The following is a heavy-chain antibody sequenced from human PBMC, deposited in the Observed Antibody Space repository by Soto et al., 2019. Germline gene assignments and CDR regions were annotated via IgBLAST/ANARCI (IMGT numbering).Heavy chain of an antibody. CDR3: AREIAVAGFDY. V-gene: IGHV3-33*01. J-gene: IGHJ4*02. CDR2: IWYDGSNK. CDR1: GFTFSSYG. Sequence: PGGSLRLSCAASGFTFSSYGMHWVRQAPGKGLEWVAVIWYDGSNKYYADSVKGRFTISRDNSKNTLYLQMNSLRAEDTAVYYCAREIAVAGFDYWGQGTLVTVSS. D-gene: IGHD6-19*01.